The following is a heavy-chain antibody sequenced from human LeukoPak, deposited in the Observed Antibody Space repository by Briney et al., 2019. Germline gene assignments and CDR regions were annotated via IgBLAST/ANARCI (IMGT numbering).Heavy chain of an antibody. CDR2: INAGNGNT. CDR3: ACGGDDLPFDY. V-gene: IGHV1-3*01. Sequence: ASVKVSCKASGYTFTSYAMHWARQAPGQRLEWMGWINAGNGNTKYSQKFQGRVTITRDTSASTAYMELSSLRSEDTAVYYCACGGDDLPFDYWGQGTLVTVSS. CDR1: GYTFTSYA. J-gene: IGHJ4*02. D-gene: IGHD2-21*02.